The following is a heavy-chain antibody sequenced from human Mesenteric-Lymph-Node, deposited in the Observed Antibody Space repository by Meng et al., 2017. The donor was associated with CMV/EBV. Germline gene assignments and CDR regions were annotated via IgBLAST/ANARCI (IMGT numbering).Heavy chain of an antibody. CDR3: ATGRYCTGNSCYRPPDF. D-gene: IGHD2-2*02. V-gene: IGHV1-18*01. CDR2: ISASSDNT. CDR1: GYTFFSYG. Sequence: PSVKVSCKASGYTFFSYGISWVRQAPGQGLEWMGWISASSDNTNYAQKVQDRVTMTMDTSTSTSYMELRSRRSDDTAVYYCATGRYCTGNSCYRPPDFWGQGTLVTVSS. J-gene: IGHJ4*02.